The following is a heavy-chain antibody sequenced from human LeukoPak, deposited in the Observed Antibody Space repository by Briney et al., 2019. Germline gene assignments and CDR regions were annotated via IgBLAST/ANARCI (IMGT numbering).Heavy chain of an antibody. CDR3: AKVSSITIFGVAYDAFDI. V-gene: IGHV3-48*01. CDR2: INGGGSPI. CDR1: GFTFSKDS. D-gene: IGHD3-3*01. J-gene: IGHJ3*02. Sequence: GGSLRLSCAASGFTFSKDSMNWVRQAPGKGLEWVSYINGGGSPIFYADSVRGRFTISRDNAKNSLYLQMNSLRAEDTAVYYCAKVSSITIFGVAYDAFDIWGQGTMVTVSS.